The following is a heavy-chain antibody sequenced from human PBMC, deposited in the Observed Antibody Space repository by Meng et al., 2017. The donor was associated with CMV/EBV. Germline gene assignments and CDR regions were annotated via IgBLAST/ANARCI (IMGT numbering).Heavy chain of an antibody. CDR1: RLPISNYW. Sequence: LGGAGGGLAQAGGSLGLSCAASRLPISNYWMRWVRQAPGKGLEWVANIKNDGSERYYVDSVKGRFSISRDNADNSLYLQMNNLRAEDTAVYYCRLGHYSQDWGQGTLVTVSS. CDR2: IKNDGSER. V-gene: IGHV3-7*02. D-gene: IGHD4-17*01. CDR3: RLGHYSQD. J-gene: IGHJ4*02.